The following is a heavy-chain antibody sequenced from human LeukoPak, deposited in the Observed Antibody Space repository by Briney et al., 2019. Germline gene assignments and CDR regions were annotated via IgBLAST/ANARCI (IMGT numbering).Heavy chain of an antibody. CDR3: VGGDY. J-gene: IGHJ4*02. V-gene: IGHV3-7*01. Sequence: GGSVTLSCPASGLTFSSYGMSWVRQAPAKGLDCVANINQDGSDKYYVDSVNGRSTISRDNTKNSLYLQMNSLRAEDTAVYYCVGGDYWGQGTLGTVSS. CDR2: INQDGSDK. CDR1: GLTFSSYG.